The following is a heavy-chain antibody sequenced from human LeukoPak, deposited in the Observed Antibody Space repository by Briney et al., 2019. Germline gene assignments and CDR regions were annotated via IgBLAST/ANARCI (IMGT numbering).Heavy chain of an antibody. CDR1: GGSISSFF. V-gene: IGHV4-59*01. Sequence: SETLSLTCTVSGGSISSFFWSWIRQTPGRGLEWIAYIHYSGRTKYNPSLKSRVTISLDTSKNQFSLNLRSMTAADTAVYYCARISEIQLPFFPSWGQGILVTVSS. D-gene: IGHD1-1*01. CDR3: ARISEIQLPFFPS. J-gene: IGHJ5*02. CDR2: IHYSGRT.